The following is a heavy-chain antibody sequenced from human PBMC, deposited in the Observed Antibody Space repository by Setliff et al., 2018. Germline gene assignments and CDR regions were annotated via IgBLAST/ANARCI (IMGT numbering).Heavy chain of an antibody. D-gene: IGHD6-19*01. CDR1: GYTFSRYG. CDR2: ISAYNGNT. Sequence: ASVKVSCKASGYTFSRYGISWVRQAPGQGLEWMGWISAYNGNTNYAQKLQGRVTMTTDTSTSTAYMELRSLRSDDTAVYYCARATRDSDGWYYEYSWFDPWGQGTLVTVSS. CDR3: ARATRDSDGWYYEYSWFDP. J-gene: IGHJ5*02. V-gene: IGHV1-18*01.